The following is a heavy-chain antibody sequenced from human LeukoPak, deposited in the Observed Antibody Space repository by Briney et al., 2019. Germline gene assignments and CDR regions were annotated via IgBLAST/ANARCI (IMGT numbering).Heavy chain of an antibody. V-gene: IGHV4-39*07. CDR1: GASISGSGYY. CDR2: IYYTGST. CDR3: ARGVGLTQGGAFDY. Sequence: SETLSLTCAVSGASISGSGYYLGWIRQPPGKGLEWIGNIYYTGSTYYNASLQSRVTISIDMSKNRFSLRLSSVTAADTAVYYCARGVGLTQGGAFDYWGQGTLVTVSS. D-gene: IGHD3-16*01. J-gene: IGHJ4*02.